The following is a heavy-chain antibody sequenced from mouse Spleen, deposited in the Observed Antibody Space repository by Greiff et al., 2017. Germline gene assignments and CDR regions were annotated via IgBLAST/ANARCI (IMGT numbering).Heavy chain of an antibody. Sequence: VQLQESGPGLVAPSQSLSITCTVSGFSLTGYGVNWVRQPPGKGLEWLGMIWGDGSTDYNSALKSRLSTCKDNSKSQVFLKMNSLQTDDTARYYCARIHYYGEYYFDYWGQGTTLTVSS. V-gene: IGHV2-6-7*01. CDR2: IWGDGST. CDR1: GFSLTGYG. CDR3: ARIHYYGEYYFDY. D-gene: IGHD1-2*01. J-gene: IGHJ2*01.